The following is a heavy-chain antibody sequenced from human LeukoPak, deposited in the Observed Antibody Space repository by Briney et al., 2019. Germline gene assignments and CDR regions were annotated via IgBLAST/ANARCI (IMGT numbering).Heavy chain of an antibody. V-gene: IGHV3-7*01. Sequence: PGGSLRLSCAASGFTFRDYSDYWMRWVRQAPGKGLEWMANIKQDGSEKYYVDSVKGRFTISRDNAKNSLFLQMNSLGAEGTAVYCCARDGRYSYAHNSWGQGTLVTVSS. CDR3: ARDGRYSYAHNS. D-gene: IGHD5-18*01. CDR2: IKQDGSEK. J-gene: IGHJ4*02. CDR1: GFTFRDYSDYW.